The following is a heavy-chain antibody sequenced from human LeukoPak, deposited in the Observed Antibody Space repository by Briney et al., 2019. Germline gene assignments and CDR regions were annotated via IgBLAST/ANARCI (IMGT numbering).Heavy chain of an antibody. J-gene: IGHJ6*03. D-gene: IGHD6-13*01. Sequence: PSQTLSLTCTVSGGPISSGGDYWRWIRQHPGKGLEWIEYIYYRGSTYYNPSLKSRVTISVDTSKNQFSLRLSSVTAADTAVYYCARYSSLISYYMDVWGKGTTVTGSS. CDR2: IYYRGST. CDR1: GGPISSGGDY. CDR3: ARYSSLISYYMDV. V-gene: IGHV4-31*03.